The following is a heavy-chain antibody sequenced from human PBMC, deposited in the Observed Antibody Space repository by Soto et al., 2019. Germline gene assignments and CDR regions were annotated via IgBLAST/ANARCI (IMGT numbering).Heavy chain of an antibody. CDR1: GYRFTSHW. J-gene: IGHJ3*02. Sequence: GESLKISCEGSGYRFTSHWITWVRQMPGKGLEWMGRIDPSDSFITYSPSFQGHVTISADKSTNTAYLQWSSLKASDTAMYYCARQGAFDSLPDAFDIWGQGTMVTVSS. V-gene: IGHV5-10-1*01. D-gene: IGHD2-15*01. CDR2: IDPSDSFI. CDR3: ARQGAFDSLPDAFDI.